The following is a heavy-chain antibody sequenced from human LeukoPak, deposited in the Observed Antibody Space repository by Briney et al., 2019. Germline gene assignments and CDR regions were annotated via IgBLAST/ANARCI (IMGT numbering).Heavy chain of an antibody. CDR2: TYYRSKWYN. Sequence: SQTLSLTCAVSGDFVPTSMSAWNWIRQSPSRGLEWLGRTYYRSKWYNDFALSVKRLIIINPDTSKNQFSLQLNSVTPEDPAVYYCARDGSYFDVWGQGSLVTVSS. CDR1: GDFVPTSMSA. CDR3: ARDGSYFDV. J-gene: IGHJ4*02. V-gene: IGHV6-1*01.